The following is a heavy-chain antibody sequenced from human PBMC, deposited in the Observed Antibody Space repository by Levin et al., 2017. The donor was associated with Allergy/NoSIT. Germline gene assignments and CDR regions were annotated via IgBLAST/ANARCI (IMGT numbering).Heavy chain of an antibody. J-gene: IGHJ4*02. CDR3: ARPSYYGSGSYYNVLFDY. V-gene: IGHV5-51*01. Sequence: GGSLRLSCKGSGYSFTSYWIGWVRQMPGKGLEWMGIIYPGDSDTRYSPSFQGQVTISADKSISTAYLQWSSLKASDTAMYYCARPSYYGSGSYYNVLFDYWGQGTLVTVSS. CDR1: GYSFTSYW. D-gene: IGHD3-10*01. CDR2: IYPGDSDT.